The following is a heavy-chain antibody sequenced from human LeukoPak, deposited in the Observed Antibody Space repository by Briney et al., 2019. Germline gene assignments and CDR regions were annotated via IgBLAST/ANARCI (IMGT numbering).Heavy chain of an antibody. CDR2: IKSEADDGTT. Sequence: GGSLRLSCAGAGFIFSDAWMNWVRQAPGKRLEWVGRIKSEADDGTTDYAAPVQGRFSISREDSRNTVYLQMNSLETEDTAVYYCWDTNWSADWDFWGQGTLATVSS. CDR1: GFIFSDAW. J-gene: IGHJ4*02. CDR3: WDTNWSADWDF. V-gene: IGHV3-15*01. D-gene: IGHD1-1*01.